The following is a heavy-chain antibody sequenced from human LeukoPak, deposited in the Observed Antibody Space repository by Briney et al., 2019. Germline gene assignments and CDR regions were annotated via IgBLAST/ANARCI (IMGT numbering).Heavy chain of an antibody. CDR3: ANEYSKGDV. CDR2: ISGSGANT. J-gene: IGHJ3*01. Sequence: GGSLRLSCAASGFTFSNAWMSWVRQAPGKGLEWVSGISGSGANTYYADSVKGRFTISRDNSKNTLYLQMNSLRAEDAAVYYCANEYSKGDVWGQGTMVTVSS. D-gene: IGHD4-11*01. V-gene: IGHV3-23*01. CDR1: GFTFSNAW.